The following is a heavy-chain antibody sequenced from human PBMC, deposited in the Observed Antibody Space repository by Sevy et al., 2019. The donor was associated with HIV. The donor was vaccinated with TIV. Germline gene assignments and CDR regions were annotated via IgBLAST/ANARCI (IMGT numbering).Heavy chain of an antibody. J-gene: IGHJ4*02. CDR2: ISGSGGST. Sequence: GGYLRLSCAASGFTFSSYAMSWVRQAPGKGLEWVSAISGSGGSTYYTDSVKGRFTISRDNSKNTLYLQMNSLRAEDTAVYYCAKGVDSAAAGTFDYWGQGTLVTVSS. CDR3: AKGVDSAAAGTFDY. CDR1: GFTFSSYA. V-gene: IGHV3-23*01. D-gene: IGHD6-13*01.